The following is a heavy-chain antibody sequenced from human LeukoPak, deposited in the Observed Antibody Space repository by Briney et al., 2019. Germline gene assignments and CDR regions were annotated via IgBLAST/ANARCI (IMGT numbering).Heavy chain of an antibody. CDR2: INPNSGGT. Sequence: ASVKVSCKASGYTFTGYYMYWVRQAPGQGLEWMGWINPNSGGTDYAQEFQGRVTMTRDTSISTAYMELSRLTSDDTAVYYCARDRYASSDYYYYWGQGALVTVSS. CDR1: GYTFTGYY. D-gene: IGHD3-22*01. V-gene: IGHV1-2*02. J-gene: IGHJ4*02. CDR3: ARDRYASSDYYYY.